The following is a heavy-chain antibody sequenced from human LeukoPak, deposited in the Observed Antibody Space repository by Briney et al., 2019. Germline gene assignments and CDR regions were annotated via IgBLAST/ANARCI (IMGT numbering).Heavy chain of an antibody. V-gene: IGHV3-23*01. CDR3: AKGLRTGVGPYMGYHYYMDV. Sequence: GGSLRLSCAASGFTVRSNYMSWVRQAPGKGLKWVSTINDNGDGTYYADSVKGRFTISRDNSYNTVSLQMNSLRDEDTGVYYCAKGLRTGVGPYMGYHYYMDVWGKGATVTVSS. D-gene: IGHD3-16*01. CDR2: INDNGDGT. J-gene: IGHJ6*03. CDR1: GFTVRSNY.